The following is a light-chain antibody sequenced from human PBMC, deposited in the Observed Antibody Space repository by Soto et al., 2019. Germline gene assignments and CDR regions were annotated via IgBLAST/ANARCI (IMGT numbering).Light chain of an antibody. J-gene: IGKJ2*01. CDR2: DAS. CDR3: QQYYSYSYT. Sequence: DIQMTQSPSTLSASVGDRVTITCRASQIIGSSFAWYQQTPGRAPKLLIYDASTLHTGVPSRFSGSESGTEFTLTISSLQPDDSATYYCQQYYSYSYTFGQGTKVDLK. CDR1: QIIGSS. V-gene: IGKV1-5*01.